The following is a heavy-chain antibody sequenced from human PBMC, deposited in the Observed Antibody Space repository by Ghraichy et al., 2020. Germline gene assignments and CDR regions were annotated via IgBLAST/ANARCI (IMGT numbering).Heavy chain of an antibody. V-gene: IGHV1-69*13. CDR1: GGTFSSYA. J-gene: IGHJ6*02. D-gene: IGHD5-24*01. Sequence: SVKVSCQASGGTFSSYAISWVRQAPGQGLEWMGGILPIFGTANYAQKFQGRVTITADESTSTAYMELSSLRSEDTAVYYCATPKGVEMATMGGYYGMDVWGQGTTVTVSS. CDR2: ILPIFGTA. CDR3: ATPKGVEMATMGGYYGMDV.